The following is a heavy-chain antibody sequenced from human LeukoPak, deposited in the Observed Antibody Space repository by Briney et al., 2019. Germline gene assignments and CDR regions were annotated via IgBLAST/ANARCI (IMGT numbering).Heavy chain of an antibody. D-gene: IGHD1-7*01. Sequence: SETLSLTCTVSGGSISSYYWSWIRQPPGKGLEWIGYIYTSGSTNYNPSLKTRVTISVDTSKNQFSLKLSSVTAADTAVYYCARHGKELSYYYYYMDVWGNGTTVTVSS. CDR2: IYTSGST. J-gene: IGHJ6*03. CDR1: GGSISSYY. CDR3: ARHGKELSYYYYYMDV. V-gene: IGHV4-4*09.